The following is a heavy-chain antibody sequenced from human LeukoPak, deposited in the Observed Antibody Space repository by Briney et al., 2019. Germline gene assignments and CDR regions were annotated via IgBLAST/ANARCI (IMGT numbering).Heavy chain of an antibody. CDR3: ARDPSQWELLGGAFDI. V-gene: IGHV3-7*01. D-gene: IGHD1-26*01. J-gene: IGHJ3*02. CDR1: GFTFSSYW. CDR2: IKQDGSEK. Sequence: GGSLRLSCAASGFTFSSYWMSWVRQAPGKGLGWVANIKQDGSEKYYVDSVKGRFTISRDNAKNSLYLQMNSLRAEDTAVYYCARDPSQWELLGGAFDIWGQGTMVTVSS.